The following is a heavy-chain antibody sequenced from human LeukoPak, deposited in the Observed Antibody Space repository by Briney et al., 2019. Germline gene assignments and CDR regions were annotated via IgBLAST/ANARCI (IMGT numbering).Heavy chain of an antibody. V-gene: IGHV1-69*01. Sequence: SVKVSCKASGGTFGSYAISWVRPAPGQGLEGMGGILPSFGATKYSQKFQDRVTITADVSTTTVYMDLTSLSSEDTALYYCARPLNTMVRGITTATDFFSYAMDVWGQGTAVTVSS. J-gene: IGHJ6*02. CDR1: GGTFGSYA. CDR2: ILPSFGAT. D-gene: IGHD3-10*01. CDR3: ARPLNTMVRGITTATDFFSYAMDV.